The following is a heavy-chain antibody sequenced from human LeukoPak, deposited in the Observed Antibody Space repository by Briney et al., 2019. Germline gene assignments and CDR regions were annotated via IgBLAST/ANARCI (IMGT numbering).Heavy chain of an antibody. J-gene: IGHJ4*02. V-gene: IGHV1-2*02. CDR1: GYTFTGYY. Sequence: ASVTVSCKASGYTFTGYYLHWVRQAPGQGLEWMGWINPHSGGTHYAQQFQGRVTMARDTSISTAYIELSGLRYDDTAVYYCARDGVCSSTSCQSFDYWGQGTLVTVSS. D-gene: IGHD2-2*01. CDR3: ARDGVCSSTSCQSFDY. CDR2: INPHSGGT.